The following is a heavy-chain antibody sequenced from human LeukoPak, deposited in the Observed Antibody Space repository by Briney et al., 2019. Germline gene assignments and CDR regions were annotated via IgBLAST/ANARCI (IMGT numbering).Heavy chain of an antibody. Sequence: PGGSLRLSCAASGFTFSRYWMSWVRQAPGKGLEWVASVKEDGSQKNYMDSVKGRFTISRDNAKKSLVLEMNGLRVEDTAVYYCAREAYWGPGILVTVSS. CDR2: VKEDGSQK. J-gene: IGHJ4*02. CDR3: AREAY. CDR1: GFTFSRYW. V-gene: IGHV3-7*01.